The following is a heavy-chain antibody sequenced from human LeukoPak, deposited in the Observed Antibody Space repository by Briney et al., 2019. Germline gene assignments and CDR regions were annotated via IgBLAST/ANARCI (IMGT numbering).Heavy chain of an antibody. CDR2: IYYSGST. CDR1: GGSISSSSYY. D-gene: IGHD3-9*01. Sequence: ASETLSLTCTVSGGSISSSSYYWGWIRQPPGKGLEWIGSIYYSGSTYYNPSLKGRVTISVDTSKNQFSLKLSSVTAADTAVYYCARSDILTGYSDYWGQGTLVTVSS. V-gene: IGHV4-39*01. J-gene: IGHJ4*02. CDR3: ARSDILTGYSDY.